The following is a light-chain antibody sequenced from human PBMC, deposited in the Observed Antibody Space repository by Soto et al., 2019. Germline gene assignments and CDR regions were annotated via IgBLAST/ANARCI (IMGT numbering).Light chain of an antibody. CDR1: QSVSSSY. CDR3: QQYGSSPPAT. V-gene: IGKV3-20*01. J-gene: IGKJ2*01. CDR2: GAS. Sequence: EIVLTQSPGTLSLSPGERATLSCRASQSVSSSYLAWYQQKPGQAPRLLIYGASRRATGIPDRFSGSGSGTDFTLTISRLETEDFAVYYCQQYGSSPPATFGQGTKLEIK.